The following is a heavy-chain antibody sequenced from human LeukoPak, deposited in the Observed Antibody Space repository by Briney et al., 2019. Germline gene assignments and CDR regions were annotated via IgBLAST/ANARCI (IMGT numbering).Heavy chain of an antibody. CDR2: INPNSGGT. CDR3: ARPEDTAMVN. J-gene: IGHJ4*02. D-gene: IGHD5-18*01. CDR1: GYTFTGYY. V-gene: IGHV1-2*02. Sequence: ASVKVSCKASGYTFTGYYMHWVRQAPGQGLEWMGWINPNSGGTNYAQKFQGRVTMTRDTSISTASMELSGLRSDDTAVYYCARPEDTAMVNWGQGTLVYVSS.